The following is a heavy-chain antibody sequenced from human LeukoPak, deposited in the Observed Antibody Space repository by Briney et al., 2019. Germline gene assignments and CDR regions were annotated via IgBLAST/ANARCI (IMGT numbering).Heavy chain of an antibody. V-gene: IGHV4-30-2*01. CDR3: ARENVVAARGFDY. CDR2: IYHSGST. CDR1: GGSISSGGYS. Sequence: SQTLSLTCAVSGGSISSGGYSWSWIRQPPGKGLEWTGYIYHSGSTYYNPSLKSRVTISVDRSKNQFSLKLSSVTAADTAVYYCARENVVAARGFDYWGQGTLVTVSS. D-gene: IGHD6-6*01. J-gene: IGHJ4*02.